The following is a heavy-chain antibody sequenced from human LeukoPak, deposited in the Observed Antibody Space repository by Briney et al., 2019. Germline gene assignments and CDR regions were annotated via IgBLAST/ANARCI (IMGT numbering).Heavy chain of an antibody. J-gene: IGHJ4*02. CDR3: ARGYGLAPSHPYYFDY. CDR2: LIPVFGTA. V-gene: IGHV1-69*05. CDR1: GGTFSSYA. Sequence: RGASVKVSCKASGGTFSSYAISWVRQAPGQGLEWMGGLIPVFGTANYAQKFQGRVTITRNTSISTAYMELSSLRSEDTAVYYCARGYGLAPSHPYYFDYWGQGTLVTVSS. D-gene: IGHD5-18*01.